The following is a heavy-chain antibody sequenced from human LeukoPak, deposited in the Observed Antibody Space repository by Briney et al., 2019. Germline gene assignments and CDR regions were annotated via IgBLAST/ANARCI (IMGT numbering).Heavy chain of an antibody. CDR1: GGSFSDYY. D-gene: IGHD3-22*01. V-gene: IGHV4-34*01. CDR2: INHSGST. J-gene: IGHJ4*02. Sequence: SETLSLTCAVYGGSFSDYYWSWIRQPPGKGLEWIGEINHSGSTNYNPSLKSRVTTSVDTSKNQFSLKLTSVTAADTAVYYCARGQGYYDSSAYYYPFFDYWGQGTLVTVSS. CDR3: ARGQGYYDSSAYYYPFFDY.